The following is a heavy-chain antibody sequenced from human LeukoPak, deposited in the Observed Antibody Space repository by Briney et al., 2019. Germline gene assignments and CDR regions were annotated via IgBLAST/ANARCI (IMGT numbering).Heavy chain of an antibody. CDR2: ISAGSGTI. D-gene: IGHD3-22*01. CDR1: GFTFSGYT. V-gene: IGHV3-48*02. CDR3: ARDGPYYYDSSGLSYFDY. Sequence: GGSLRLSCAASGFTFSGYTMNWVRQAPGKGLEWISYISAGSGTIYYADSVKGRFIVSRDNGKNSLYLQMNSLRDEDTAVYYCARDGPYYYDSSGLSYFDYWGQGTLVTVSS. J-gene: IGHJ4*02.